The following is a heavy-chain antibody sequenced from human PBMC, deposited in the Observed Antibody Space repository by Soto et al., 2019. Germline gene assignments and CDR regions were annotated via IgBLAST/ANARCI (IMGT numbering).Heavy chain of an antibody. V-gene: IGHV3-30*18. D-gene: IGHD3-22*01. CDR3: EKETISGYHYFGY. CDR2: ISYDGSNK. Sequence: GGSLRLSCAASGFTFSSYGMHWVRQAPGKGLEWVAVISYDGSNKYYADSVKGRFTISRDNSKNTLYLQMNSLRAEDTAVYYCEKETISGYHYFGYWGQGNLVTVSS. CDR1: GFTFSSYG. J-gene: IGHJ4*02.